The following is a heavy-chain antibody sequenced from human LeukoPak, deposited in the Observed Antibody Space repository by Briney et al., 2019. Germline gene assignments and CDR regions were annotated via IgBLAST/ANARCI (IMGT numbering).Heavy chain of an antibody. Sequence: SETLSLTCTVSGGSISSYYWSWIRQPPGKGLEWIGYIYYSGSTNYNPSLKSRVTISVDTSKNQFSLKLSSVTAADTAVYYCARAQVTTPLTFDCWGQGTLVTVSS. CDR2: IYYSGST. CDR1: GGSISSYY. D-gene: IGHD4-17*01. J-gene: IGHJ4*02. CDR3: ARAQVTTPLTFDC. V-gene: IGHV4-59*01.